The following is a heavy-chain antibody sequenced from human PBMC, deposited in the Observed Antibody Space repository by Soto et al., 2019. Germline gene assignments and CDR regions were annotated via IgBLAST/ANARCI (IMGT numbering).Heavy chain of an antibody. D-gene: IGHD6-13*01. J-gene: IGHJ6*03. V-gene: IGHV4-31*03. CDR3: ARDGGQQLVTNYYYYYYMDV. CDR1: GGSISSGGYY. CDR2: IYYSGST. Sequence: SETLSLTCTVSGGSISSGGYYWSWIRQHPGKGLEWIGYIYYSGSTYYNPSLKSRVTISVDTSKNQFSLKLSSVTAADTAVYYCARDGGQQLVTNYYYYYYMDVWGKGTTVTVSS.